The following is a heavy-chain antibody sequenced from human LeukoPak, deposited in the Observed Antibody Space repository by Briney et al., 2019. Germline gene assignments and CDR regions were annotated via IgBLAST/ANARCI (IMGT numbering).Heavy chain of an antibody. V-gene: IGHV4-61*02. J-gene: IGHJ2*01. D-gene: IGHD3-3*01. CDR2: IYTSGST. CDR3: ARTPYYDFWSGYYHYWYFDL. CDR1: GGSISSGSYY. Sequence: SETLSLTCTVSGGSISSGSYYWSWIRQPAGKGLEWIGRIYTSGSTNYNPSRKSRVTISVDTSKNQFSLKLSSVTAADTAVYYCARTPYYDFWSGYYHYWYFDLWGRGTLVTVSS.